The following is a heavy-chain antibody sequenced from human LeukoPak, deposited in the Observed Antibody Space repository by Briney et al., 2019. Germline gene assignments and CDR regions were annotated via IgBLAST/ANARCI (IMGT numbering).Heavy chain of an antibody. D-gene: IGHD3-10*01. CDR1: GGTFSSCA. CDR2: IIPIFGTA. Sequence: SVKVSCKASGGTFSSCAISWVRQAPGQGLEWMGGIIPIFGTANYAQKFQGRVTITADESTSTAYMELSGLRSEDTAVYYCARLLLWFGAPFDYWGQGTLVTVSS. V-gene: IGHV1-69*13. CDR3: ARLLLWFGAPFDY. J-gene: IGHJ4*02.